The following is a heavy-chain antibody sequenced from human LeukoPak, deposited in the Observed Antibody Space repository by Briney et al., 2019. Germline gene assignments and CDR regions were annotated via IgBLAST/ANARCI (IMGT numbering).Heavy chain of an antibody. CDR3: ARGGAAANAFDI. CDR1: GFTFSNYA. J-gene: IGHJ3*02. V-gene: IGHV3-23*01. CDR2: ISAGGSNT. D-gene: IGHD2-15*01. Sequence: GGSLRLSCAASGFTFSNYAMTWVRQAPGKGLEWVSVISAGGSNTDYADSVKGRFTISRDDSKNTVSLQMNSLRAEDTAVYYCARGGAAANAFDIWGQGTMVTVSS.